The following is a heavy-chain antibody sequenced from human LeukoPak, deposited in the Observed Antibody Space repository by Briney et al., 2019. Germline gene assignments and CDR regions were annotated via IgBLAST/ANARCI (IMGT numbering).Heavy chain of an antibody. Sequence: SETLSLTCTVSGGSISSSSYYWGWIRQPPGKVLEWIGSIYYSGSTYYNPSLKSRVTISVDTSKNQFSLKLSSVTAADTAVYYCARDSGVAGPKIDYWGQGTLVTVSS. V-gene: IGHV4-39*07. CDR2: IYYSGST. D-gene: IGHD6-19*01. CDR1: GGSISSSSYY. J-gene: IGHJ4*02. CDR3: ARDSGVAGPKIDY.